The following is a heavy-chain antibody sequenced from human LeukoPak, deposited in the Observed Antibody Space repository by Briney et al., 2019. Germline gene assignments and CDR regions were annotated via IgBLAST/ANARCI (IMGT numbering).Heavy chain of an antibody. CDR2: IHPDGETT. V-gene: IGHV1-46*01. CDR3: AREAIEAGKNFDY. J-gene: IGHJ4*02. Sequence: ASVKVSCKTSGYAITSHFMHWVRQAPGQGLEWVGTIHPDGETTTYGQKFQGRVTMTCDTSTSTVYMDLSSLRSEDTAVYYCAREAIEAGKNFDYWGQGTQVTVSS. D-gene: IGHD5-12*01. CDR1: GYAITSHF.